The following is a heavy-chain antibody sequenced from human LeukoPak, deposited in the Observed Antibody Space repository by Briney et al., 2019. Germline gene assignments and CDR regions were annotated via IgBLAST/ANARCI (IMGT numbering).Heavy chain of an antibody. J-gene: IGHJ4*02. CDR3: ANASPYYDSSGYGYYFDY. Sequence: ASVKVSCKASGYTFTSYGISWVRQAPGQGLEWMGWISAYNGNTNYAQKLQGRVTMTTDTSTSTAYMELRSLRSDDTAVYYCANASPYYDSSGYGYYFDYWGQGTLVTVSS. CDR2: ISAYNGNT. V-gene: IGHV1-18*01. CDR1: GYTFTSYG. D-gene: IGHD3-22*01.